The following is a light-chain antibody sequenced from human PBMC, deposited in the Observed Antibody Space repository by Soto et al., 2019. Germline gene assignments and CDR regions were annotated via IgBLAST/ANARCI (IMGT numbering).Light chain of an antibody. CDR2: EVT. J-gene: IGLJ3*02. CDR1: TSDVGGYNF. CDR3: SSYVSSSTWV. Sequence: QSALTQPASVSGSPGQSITISCTGTTSDVGGYNFVSWYQQFPGKAPKLMIYEVTNRPSGVSNRFSDSKSGNTASLTISGLQAEDEADYYCSSYVSSSTWVFGGGTKLTVL. V-gene: IGLV2-14*01.